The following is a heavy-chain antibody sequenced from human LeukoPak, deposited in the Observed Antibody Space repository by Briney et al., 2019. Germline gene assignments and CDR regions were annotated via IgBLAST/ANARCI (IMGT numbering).Heavy chain of an antibody. Sequence: PGGSLRLSCAASGFTFDDYAMHWVRQVPGKGPECVAGVNWNSGSIDYADSVKGRFTISRDNAKNYLYLQMNSLRIEDTALYYCAKLSASSENDYWGQGTLVTVSS. CDR2: VNWNSGSI. CDR3: AKLSASSENDY. D-gene: IGHD2-21*01. V-gene: IGHV3-9*01. CDR1: GFTFDDYA. J-gene: IGHJ4*02.